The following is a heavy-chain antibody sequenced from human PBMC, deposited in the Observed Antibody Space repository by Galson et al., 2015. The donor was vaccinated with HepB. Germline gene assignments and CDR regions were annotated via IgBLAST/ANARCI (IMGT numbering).Heavy chain of an antibody. CDR2: MNRDGSEK. CDR3: ARDGAYGDHAHNSYYGMDL. Sequence: LRLSCADSGFTFDSYWMTWVRQAPGKGLEWVANMNRDGSEKYYLDSVTGRFTISRDNAKNSLYLEMNGLRVEDTAVYYCARDGAYGDHAHNSYYGMDLWGQGTAVTVSS. J-gene: IGHJ6*02. CDR1: GFTFDSYW. V-gene: IGHV3-7*03. D-gene: IGHD4/OR15-4a*01.